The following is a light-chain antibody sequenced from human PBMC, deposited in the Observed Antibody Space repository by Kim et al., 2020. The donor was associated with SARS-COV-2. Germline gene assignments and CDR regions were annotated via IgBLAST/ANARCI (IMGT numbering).Light chain of an antibody. CDR3: DSRDSSGNHRL. J-gene: IGLJ3*02. CDR2: GKN. CDR1: SLRYYS. Sequence: VGQTVTITCEGDSLRYYSASWYKQKPRQAPVVVIYGKNNRPSGIPDRFSGSRSGNTASLTITGTQAEDEADYYCDSRDSSGNHRLFGGGTQLTVL. V-gene: IGLV3-19*01.